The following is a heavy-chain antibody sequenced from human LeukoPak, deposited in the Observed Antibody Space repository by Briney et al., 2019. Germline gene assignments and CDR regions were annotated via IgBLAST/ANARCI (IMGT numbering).Heavy chain of an antibody. D-gene: IGHD1-1*01. V-gene: IGHV5-10-1*01. J-gene: IGHJ3*01. CDR2: IDPSDSYT. CDR1: GYSFTSYW. CDR3: ARHYKSPSDAFDV. Sequence: GESLRISCKGSGYSFTSYWITWVRQMPGKGLQWMGRIDPSDSYTSYSPPFQGHVSISADKSISTAYLQWSSLKASDTAMYYCARHYKSPSDAFDVWGQGTLVTVSS.